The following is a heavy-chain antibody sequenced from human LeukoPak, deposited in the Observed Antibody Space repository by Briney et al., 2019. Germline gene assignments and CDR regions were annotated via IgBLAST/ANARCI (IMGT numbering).Heavy chain of an antibody. CDR1: GFTFSSYS. D-gene: IGHD6-19*01. CDR2: ISSSSYI. J-gene: IGHJ4*02. Sequence: GGSLRLSCAASGFTFSSYSMNWVRQAPGKGLEWVSSISSSSYIYYADSVKGRFTISRDNAKNSLYLQMNSLRAEDTAMYYCARDLGGWYLTDYWGQGTLVTVSS. CDR3: ARDLGGWYLTDY. V-gene: IGHV3-21*01.